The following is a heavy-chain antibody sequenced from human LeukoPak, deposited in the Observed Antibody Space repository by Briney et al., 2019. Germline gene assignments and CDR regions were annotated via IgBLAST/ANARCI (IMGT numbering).Heavy chain of an antibody. CDR3: ARGYYYDSSGPNIPFDY. D-gene: IGHD3-22*01. CDR1: GFTFNSYW. CDR2: INSDGTIT. V-gene: IGHV3-74*01. J-gene: IGHJ4*02. Sequence: GGSLRLSCTASGFTFNSYWMHWVRQAPGKGLVWVSRINSDGTITSYADSVKGRFTISRDNAKNTLYLQMNSLRAEDTAMYYCARGYYYDSSGPNIPFDYWGQGTLVTVSS.